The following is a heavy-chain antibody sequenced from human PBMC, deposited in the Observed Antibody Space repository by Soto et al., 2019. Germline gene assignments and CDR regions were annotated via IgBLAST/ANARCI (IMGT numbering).Heavy chain of an antibody. J-gene: IGHJ1*01. CDR2: IYWDDDK. Sequence: SGPTLVNPTQTLTLTCTFSGFSLSTSGVGVGWIRQPPGKALEWLALIYWDDDKRYSPSLKSRLTITKDTSKNRVVLTMTNMDPVDTATYYCAHTQYYYDSSGYYSNAEYFQHWGQGTLVTVSS. V-gene: IGHV2-5*02. CDR1: GFSLSTSGVG. D-gene: IGHD3-22*01. CDR3: AHTQYYYDSSGYYSNAEYFQH.